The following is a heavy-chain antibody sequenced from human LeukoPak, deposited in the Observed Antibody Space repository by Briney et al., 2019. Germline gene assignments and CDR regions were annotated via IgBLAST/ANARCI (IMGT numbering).Heavy chain of an antibody. CDR2: IYTSGST. Sequence: SETLSLTCTVSGGSITSNSYYWSWIRQPAGKGLEWIGRIYTSGSTNYNPSLKSRVTMSVDTSKNQFSLKLSSVTAADTAVYYCARGGLTYYYDSSGYYPKYYFDYWGQGTLVTVSS. CDR1: GGSITSNSYY. D-gene: IGHD3-22*01. CDR3: ARGGLTYYYDSSGYYPKYYFDY. V-gene: IGHV4-61*02. J-gene: IGHJ4*02.